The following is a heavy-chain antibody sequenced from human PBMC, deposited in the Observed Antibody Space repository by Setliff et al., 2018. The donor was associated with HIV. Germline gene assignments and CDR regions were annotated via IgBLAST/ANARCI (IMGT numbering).Heavy chain of an antibody. Sequence: SETLSLTCTVSGGSISRYYWSWIRQPAGTGLEWIGRIYPSGNINYNSTLKIRLTMSIDTSKNQFSLKLSSLTATDTAVYYCARDAGPHYGSGPPLEYWGQGIQVTVSS. CDR1: GGSISRYY. CDR3: ARDAGPHYGSGPPLEY. V-gene: IGHV4-4*07. D-gene: IGHD3-10*01. CDR2: IYPSGNI. J-gene: IGHJ4*02.